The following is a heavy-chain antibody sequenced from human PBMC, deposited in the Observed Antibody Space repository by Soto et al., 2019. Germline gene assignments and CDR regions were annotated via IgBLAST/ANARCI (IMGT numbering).Heavy chain of an antibody. Sequence: QVQLVESGGGVVQPGRSLRLSCAASEFTFSSYAMHWVRQAPGKGLEWVAVISYDGSNKYYADSVKGRFTISRDNSKNTLYLQMNSLRAEDTAVYYCARVAVEMATIHVFDYWGQGTRVTVAS. V-gene: IGHV3-30-3*01. CDR3: ARVAVEMATIHVFDY. J-gene: IGHJ4*02. CDR2: ISYDGSNK. D-gene: IGHD5-12*01. CDR1: EFTFSSYA.